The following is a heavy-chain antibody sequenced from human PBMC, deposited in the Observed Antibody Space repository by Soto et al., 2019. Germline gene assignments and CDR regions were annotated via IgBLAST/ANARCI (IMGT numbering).Heavy chain of an antibody. CDR1: GYXCTNHF. J-gene: IGHJ4*01. Sequence: EXLKIYFQWSGYXCTNHFLTWVRHMRGEGLELMGRTNPSYSHTNYSPSFKGHVTMSVNKSISTDYLQLSSLKASDSAIYYCSRHASYYVSSGYFGNYWGQGTLVTVSS. CDR3: SRHASYYVSSGYFGNY. CDR2: TNPSYSHT. D-gene: IGHD3-22*01. V-gene: IGHV5-10-1*01.